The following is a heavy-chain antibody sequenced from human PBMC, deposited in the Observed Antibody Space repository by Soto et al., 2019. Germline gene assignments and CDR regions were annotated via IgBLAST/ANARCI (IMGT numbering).Heavy chain of an antibody. V-gene: IGHV3-21*01. CDR1: VFTVSSYS. CDR3: ARDGDYVWGSYRWSDAFDI. Sequence: GSLRLSCAASVFTVSSYSMNWVRQAPGKGLEWVSSISSSSSYIYYADSVKGRFTISRDNAKNSLYLQMNSLRAEDTAVYYCARDGDYVWGSYRWSDAFDIWGQGTMVTVSS. J-gene: IGHJ3*02. D-gene: IGHD3-16*02. CDR2: ISSSSSYI.